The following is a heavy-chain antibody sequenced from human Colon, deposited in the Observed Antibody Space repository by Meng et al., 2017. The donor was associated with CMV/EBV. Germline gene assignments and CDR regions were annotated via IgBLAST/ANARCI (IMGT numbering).Heavy chain of an antibody. D-gene: IGHD3-22*01. CDR2: ISGSGNVI. Sequence: GESLKISCTASGFTFSRFEMNWVRQAPGKGLEWVSHISGSGNVIYYAESVKGRFTISRDNAENSLYLQMNNLGAEDTAVYYCASFDRNYYDSSGYPLGLGYWGQGTPVAVSS. V-gene: IGHV3-48*03. J-gene: IGHJ4*02. CDR1: GFTFSRFE. CDR3: ASFDRNYYDSSGYPLGLGY.